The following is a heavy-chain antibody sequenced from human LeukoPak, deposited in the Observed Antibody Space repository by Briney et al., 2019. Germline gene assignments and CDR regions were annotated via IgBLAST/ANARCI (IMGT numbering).Heavy chain of an antibody. V-gene: IGHV1-2*02. CDR1: AYTFTGYY. Sequence: GASAKVSCKTSAYTFTGYYIHWVRQGPGQGLEWMGWINPNSGVTNYAQKFQGRVTMTRDTSITTAYMELSSLRSDDTAVYYCARRYSSDFKYFQHWGQGTMVTVSS. CDR3: ARRYSSDFKYFQH. J-gene: IGHJ1*01. CDR2: INPNSGVT. D-gene: IGHD6-25*01.